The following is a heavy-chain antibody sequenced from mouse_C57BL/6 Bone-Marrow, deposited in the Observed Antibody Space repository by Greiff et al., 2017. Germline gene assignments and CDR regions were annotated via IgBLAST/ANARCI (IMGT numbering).Heavy chain of an antibody. Sequence: VQLQESGAELVKPGASVKLSCKASGYTFTSYWMHWVKQRPGRGLEWIGRIDPNSGGTKYNEKFKSKATLTVDKPSRTAYMQLSSLTSEDSAVYYCARVTTVVATLYYYAMDYWGQGTSVTVSS. V-gene: IGHV1-72*01. CDR1: GYTFTSYW. J-gene: IGHJ4*01. D-gene: IGHD1-1*01. CDR2: IDPNSGGT. CDR3: ARVTTVVATLYYYAMDY.